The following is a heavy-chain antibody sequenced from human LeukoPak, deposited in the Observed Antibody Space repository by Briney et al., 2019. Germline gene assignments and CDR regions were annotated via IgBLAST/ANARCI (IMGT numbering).Heavy chain of an antibody. Sequence: GGSLRLSCAASGFTFSRYGMHWVRQAPGKGLDWVAVIWYDGSNKYYADSVKGRFTISRDNSKNTLYLQMNSLRAEDTAVYYCAKNDYYDSSGYYKRSPGAFDIWGQGTMVTVSS. CDR2: IWYDGSNK. V-gene: IGHV3-33*06. J-gene: IGHJ3*02. D-gene: IGHD3-22*01. CDR3: AKNDYYDSSGYYKRSPGAFDI. CDR1: GFTFSRYG.